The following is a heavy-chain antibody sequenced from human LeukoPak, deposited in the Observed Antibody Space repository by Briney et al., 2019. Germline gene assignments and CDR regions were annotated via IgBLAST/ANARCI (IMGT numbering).Heavy chain of an antibody. V-gene: IGHV3-48*01. CDR1: GFSSASYG. CDR3: ARSAVQANSPFYFDF. D-gene: IGHD2/OR15-2a*01. J-gene: IGHJ4*02. Sequence: GGSLRLSCSASGFSSASYGMNWVRQAPGSGLKWVAYISASSSNTFYADSVKGRFTISRDDADNFLHLQMNSLSAEDTAVYYCARSAVQANSPFYFDFWGQGALVTVSS. CDR2: ISASSSNT.